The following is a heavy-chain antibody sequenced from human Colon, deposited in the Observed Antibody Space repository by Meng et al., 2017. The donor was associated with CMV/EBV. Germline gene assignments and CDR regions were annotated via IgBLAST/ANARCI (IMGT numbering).Heavy chain of an antibody. D-gene: IGHD6-13*01. CDR3: ARSLSGSSWSS. CDR1: GGPFSSYT. Sequence: SCTPSGGPFSSYTIHWMRQAPGQGLEWMGRIIPIVDKTDYAQKFHGRVLITADKATGTAYMQLSSLTSEDTATFYCARSLSGSSWSSWGQGTLVTVSS. CDR2: IIPIVDKT. V-gene: IGHV1-69*02. J-gene: IGHJ4*02.